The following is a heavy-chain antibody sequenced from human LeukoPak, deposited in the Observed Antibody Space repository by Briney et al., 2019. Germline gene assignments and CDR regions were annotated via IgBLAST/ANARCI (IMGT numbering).Heavy chain of an antibody. CDR1: GFTFSSYG. D-gene: IGHD6-19*01. CDR3: AKDIGYSSGWYASDY. V-gene: IGHV3-23*01. J-gene: IGHJ4*02. Sequence: GSLRLSCAASGFTFSSYGMHWVRQAPGKGLEWVSAISGSGGSTYYADSVKGRFTISRDNSKNTLYLQMNSLRAEDTALYYCAKDIGYSSGWYASDYWGQGTLVTVSS. CDR2: ISGSGGST.